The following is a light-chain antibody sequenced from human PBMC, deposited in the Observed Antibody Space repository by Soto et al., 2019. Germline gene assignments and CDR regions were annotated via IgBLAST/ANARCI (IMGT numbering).Light chain of an antibody. V-gene: IGKV3-15*01. J-gene: IGKJ1*01. CDR1: QSVGSN. CDR2: GAS. Sequence: EIVMTQSPATLSVSPGERATLSCRASQSVGSNLAWYQQKPGQAPRLLISGASTRATGIPARFSGSGSGTEFTLTISSLQSEDFAIYFCQQYNNWPPERTFGQGTKVEIK. CDR3: QQYNNWPPERT.